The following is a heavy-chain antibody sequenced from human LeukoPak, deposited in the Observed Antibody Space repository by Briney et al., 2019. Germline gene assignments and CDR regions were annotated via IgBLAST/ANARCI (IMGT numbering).Heavy chain of an antibody. CDR1: GYIFTSYW. CDR3: ARLRDSSGYYFDY. J-gene: IGHJ4*02. Sequence: ESLKISCKGSGYIFTSYWIGWVRQMPGKGLEWMGIIYPGDSDTRYIPSFQGQVTISADKSISTAYLQWSSLKASDTAMYYCARLRDSSGYYFDYWGQGTLVTVSS. D-gene: IGHD3-22*01. V-gene: IGHV5-51*01. CDR2: IYPGDSDT.